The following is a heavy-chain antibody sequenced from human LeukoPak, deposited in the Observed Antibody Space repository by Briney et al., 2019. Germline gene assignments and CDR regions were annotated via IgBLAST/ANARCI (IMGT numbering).Heavy chain of an antibody. Sequence: PGRSLRLSCAASGFTFDDYAMHWVRQAPGKGLEWVSGISWNSGSIGYADSVKGRFTISRDNAKNFLYLQMNSLRAEDTALYYCAKTRTGKTYDILTGYYGFDYWGQGTLVTVSS. V-gene: IGHV3-9*01. CDR3: AKTRTGKTYDILTGYYGFDY. CDR2: ISWNSGSI. CDR1: GFTFDDYA. J-gene: IGHJ4*02. D-gene: IGHD3-9*01.